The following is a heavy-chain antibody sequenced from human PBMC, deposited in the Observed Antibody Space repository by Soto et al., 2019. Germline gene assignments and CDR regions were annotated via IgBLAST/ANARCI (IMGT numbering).Heavy chain of an antibody. J-gene: IGHJ5*02. V-gene: IGHV4-61*01. CDR2: IYYSGST. Sequence: QVQLQESGPGLVKPSETLSLTCTVSGGSVSSGSYYWSWIRQPPGKGLEWIGYIYYSGSTNYNPSLKSRVTISVDTSKNQFSLKLSSVTAADTAVYYCAGDRPPGGWFDPWGQGTLVTVSS. D-gene: IGHD6-6*01. CDR1: GGSVSSGSYY. CDR3: AGDRPPGGWFDP.